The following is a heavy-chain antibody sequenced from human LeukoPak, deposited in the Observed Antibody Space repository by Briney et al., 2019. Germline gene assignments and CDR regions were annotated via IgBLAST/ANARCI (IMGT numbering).Heavy chain of an antibody. CDR2: IYYSESA. CDR1: GGSISSMSYY. J-gene: IGHJ3*02. Sequence: SETLSLTCTVSGGSISSMSYYWGWFRQTPGKGLEWIGSIYYSESASYNPTLKGRVTISLDTSKNQFSLWLSSVTPEDTAVYYCAGGSSAFDIRGQGTMVTVSS. CDR3: AGGSSAFDI. V-gene: IGHV4-39*07.